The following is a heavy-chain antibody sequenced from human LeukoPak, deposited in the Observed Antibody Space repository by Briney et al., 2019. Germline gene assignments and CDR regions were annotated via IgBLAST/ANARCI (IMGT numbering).Heavy chain of an antibody. D-gene: IGHD7-27*01. V-gene: IGHV1-69*13. CDR2: IIPIFGTA. J-gene: IGHJ3*02. Sequence: SVKVSCKASGGTFSSYAISWVRQAPGQGLEWMGGIIPIFGTANYAQKFQGRVTITADESTSTAYMELSSLRSEDTAVYYCARDLNWGNDAFDIWGQGTMVTVSP. CDR1: GGTFSSYA. CDR3: ARDLNWGNDAFDI.